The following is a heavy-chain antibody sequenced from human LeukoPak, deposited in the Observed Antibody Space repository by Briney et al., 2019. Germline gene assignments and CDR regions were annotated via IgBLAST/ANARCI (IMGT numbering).Heavy chain of an antibody. CDR1: GYTFTSYG. CDR2: FSAYNGNT. V-gene: IGHV1-18*01. CDR3: ERFDSNYDYGDYLGAFDI. D-gene: IGHD4-17*01. Sequence: ASVKVSCKASGYTFTSYGISWVRQAPGQGLEWMGWFSAYNGNTNYAQKLQGRVTMTTDTSTSTAYMELRSLRSDDTAVYYCERFDSNYDYGDYLGAFDIWGQGTMVTVSS. J-gene: IGHJ3*02.